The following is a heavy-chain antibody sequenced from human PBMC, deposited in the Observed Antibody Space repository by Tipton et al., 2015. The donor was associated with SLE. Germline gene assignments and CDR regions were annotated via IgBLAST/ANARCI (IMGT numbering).Heavy chain of an antibody. CDR1: GGSISSYY. CDR3: VGFGPDAYYYYYMDV. CDR2: IYYSGST. J-gene: IGHJ6*03. Sequence: TLSLTCTVSGGSISSYYWSWIRQPPGKGLEWIGYIYYSGSTNYNPSLKSRVTISVDTSKNQFSLKLSSVTAADTAVYYCVGFGPDAYYYYYMDVWGKGTTVTVSS. V-gene: IGHV4-59*07. D-gene: IGHD3-16*01.